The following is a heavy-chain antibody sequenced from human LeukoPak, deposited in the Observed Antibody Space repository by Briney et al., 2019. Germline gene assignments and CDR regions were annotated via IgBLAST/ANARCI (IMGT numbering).Heavy chain of an antibody. Sequence: GGSLRLSCAASGFTFDDYAMHWVRQAPGKGLEWVSGISWNSGSIGYADSVKGRFTISRDNARNSLYLQMNSLRAEDTALYYCAKEILSGAYGMDVWGQGTTVTVSS. V-gene: IGHV3-9*01. CDR1: GFTFDDYA. J-gene: IGHJ6*02. CDR3: AKEILSGAYGMDV. CDR2: ISWNSGSI. D-gene: IGHD5-12*01.